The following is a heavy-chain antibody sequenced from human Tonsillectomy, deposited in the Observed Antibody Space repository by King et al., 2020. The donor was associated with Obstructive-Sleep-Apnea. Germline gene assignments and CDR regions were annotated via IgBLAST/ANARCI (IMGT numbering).Heavy chain of an antibody. J-gene: IGHJ4*02. Sequence: VQLQESGPGLVKPSQTLSLTCTVSGGSISSGDYYWSWIRQPPGKGLEWIGYIYYSGSTYYNPSLKSRVTVSVDTSKNQFSLKLSSVTAADTAVYYCARGSHYYGSGSYYRGGSDYWGKGTLVTVSS. CDR1: GGSISSGDYY. V-gene: IGHV4-30-4*01. CDR3: ARGSHYYGSGSYYRGGSDY. CDR2: IYYSGST. D-gene: IGHD3-10*01.